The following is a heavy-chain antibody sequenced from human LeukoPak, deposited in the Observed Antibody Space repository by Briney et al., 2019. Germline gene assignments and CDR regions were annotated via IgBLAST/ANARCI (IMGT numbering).Heavy chain of an antibody. CDR2: ISAYNGNT. V-gene: IGHV1-18*01. D-gene: IGHD2-2*01. J-gene: IGHJ5*02. CDR1: GYTFTKNA. Sequence: ASVKVSCKASGYTFTKNAMNWVRQAPGQGLEWMGWISAYNGNTNYAQKLQGRVTMTTDTSTSTAYMELRSLRSDDTAVYYCARVGDYQLLSFDWFDPWGQGTLVTVSS. CDR3: ARVGDYQLLSFDWFDP.